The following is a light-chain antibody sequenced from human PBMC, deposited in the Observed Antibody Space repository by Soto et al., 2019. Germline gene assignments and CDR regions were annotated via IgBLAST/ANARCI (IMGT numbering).Light chain of an antibody. Sequence: DIQLTQSPPSLSASIGDRVTITCRASQDINKYLAWYQQKPGKVPNLLIYDASTLQSGVQSRFSGSGSGTDFTLTNSSLQPEDVATYYCQNYNHPAMTFGPGTKVDVK. V-gene: IGKV1-27*01. CDR2: DAS. CDR1: QDINKY. J-gene: IGKJ3*01. CDR3: QNYNHPAMT.